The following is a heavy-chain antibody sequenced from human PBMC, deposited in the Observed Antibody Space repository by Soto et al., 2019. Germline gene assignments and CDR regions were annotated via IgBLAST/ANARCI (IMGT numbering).Heavy chain of an antibody. D-gene: IGHD6-19*01. CDR2: IYYSGSA. CDR3: VVAGAYNWFDP. J-gene: IGHJ5*02. Sequence: LSLTCTVSGGSISGGGYYWSWIRQHPGKGLEWIGYIYYSGSAYYNPSLESRVTISVDTSKNQFSLKLSSVTAADTAVYYCVVAGAYNWFDPWGQGTLVTVSS. CDR1: GGSISGGGYY. V-gene: IGHV4-31*03.